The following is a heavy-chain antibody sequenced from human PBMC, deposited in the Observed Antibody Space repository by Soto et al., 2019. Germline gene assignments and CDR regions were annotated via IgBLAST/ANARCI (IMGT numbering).Heavy chain of an antibody. V-gene: IGHV3-53*01. CDR1: GFTVSSNY. D-gene: IGHD4-17*01. Sequence: EVQLVESGGGLIQPGGSLRLSCAASGFTVSSNYMSWVRQAPGKGLDWVSILYSGGTTYYADSVKGRFTISRDDSANTVYLQMNSLRVDDTAVYYCGRDQRGAHDYGDYYGMDVWGHGTTVTV. J-gene: IGHJ6*02. CDR2: LYSGGTT. CDR3: GRDQRGAHDYGDYYGMDV.